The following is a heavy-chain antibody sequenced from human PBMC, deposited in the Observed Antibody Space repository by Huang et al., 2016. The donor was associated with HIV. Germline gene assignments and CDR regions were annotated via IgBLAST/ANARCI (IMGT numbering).Heavy chain of an antibody. D-gene: IGHD1-26*01. V-gene: IGHV4-61*01. J-gene: IGHJ3*02. CDR3: ARDSGDGRSFDI. CDR2: INYSGST. Sequence: QVQLQESGPGLVKPSETLSLTCTVSGGSVSSGSYYWSWIRQPPGKGLEWIGYINYSGSTNYSPALKSRVTISVDTSKNQFSLKLSSVTAADTAVYYCARDSGDGRSFDIWGQGTMVTVSS. CDR1: GGSVSSGSYY.